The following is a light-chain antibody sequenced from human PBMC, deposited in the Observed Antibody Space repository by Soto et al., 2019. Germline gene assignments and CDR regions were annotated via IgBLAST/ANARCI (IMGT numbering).Light chain of an antibody. V-gene: IGLV2-23*03. CDR1: SSDVGSYNL. Sequence: QSALTQPASVSGSPGQSITISCTGTSSDVGSYNLVSWYQQHPGKAPKLMIYEGSKRPSRVSNRFSGSKSGNTASLTISGLQAEDEADYYCCSYAGSSTFVVFGGGTQLTV. J-gene: IGLJ2*01. CDR3: CSYAGSSTFVV. CDR2: EGS.